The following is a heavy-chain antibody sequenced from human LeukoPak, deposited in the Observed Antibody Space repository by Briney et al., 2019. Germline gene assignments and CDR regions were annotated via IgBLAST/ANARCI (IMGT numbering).Heavy chain of an antibody. CDR2: IRYDASNK. J-gene: IGHJ4*02. V-gene: IGHV3-30*02. D-gene: IGHD2-2*01. CDR1: GFTFSSYG. CDR3: AKRHCSSTSCFPYYLDN. Sequence: GGSLRLSCAASGFTFSSYGMHWVRQAPGKGLEWVAFIRYDASNKYYGDSVKGRFIISRDNSKNTLYLQMNSLRAEDTAVYHCAKRHCSSTSCFPYYLDNWGQGTLVTVS.